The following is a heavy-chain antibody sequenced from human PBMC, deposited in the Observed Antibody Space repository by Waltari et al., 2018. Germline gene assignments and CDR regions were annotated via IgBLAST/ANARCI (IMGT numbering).Heavy chain of an antibody. Sequence: EVQLVESGGGLVQPGGSLRLSCAASGFTFSSYAMSWVRQAPGKGLEWVSAISGSGGSTDYADSVKGRCTISRDNSKNTLYLQMNSLRAEDTAVYYCAKCPDDYYYYGMDVWGQGTTVTVSS. CDR1: GFTFSSYA. CDR3: AKCPDDYYYYGMDV. J-gene: IGHJ6*02. CDR2: ISGSGGST. V-gene: IGHV3-23*04.